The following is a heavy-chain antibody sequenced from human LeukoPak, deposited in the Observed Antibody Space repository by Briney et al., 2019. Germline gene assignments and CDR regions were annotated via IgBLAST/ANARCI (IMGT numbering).Heavy chain of an antibody. Sequence: GGSLRLSCAASGFTFSSYAMSWVRQAPGKGLECISGFSGSGGSTYYADSVKGRFTISRDNSKNTLYLQMNSLRAEDTAVYYCAKDQTLRYFDWFLGLNAFDIWGQGTMVTVSS. V-gene: IGHV3-23*01. CDR3: AKDQTLRYFDWFLGLNAFDI. J-gene: IGHJ3*02. D-gene: IGHD3-9*01. CDR1: GFTFSSYA. CDR2: FSGSGGST.